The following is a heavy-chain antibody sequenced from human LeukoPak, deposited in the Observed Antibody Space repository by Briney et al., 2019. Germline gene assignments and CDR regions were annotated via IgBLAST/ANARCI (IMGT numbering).Heavy chain of an antibody. D-gene: IGHD6-13*01. CDR2: IIPIFGTA. J-gene: IGHJ1*01. Sequence: SVKVSCKASGGTFSSYAISWVRQAPGQGLEWMRGIIPIFGTANYAQKFQGRVTITTDESTSTAYMELSSLRSEDTAVYYCARDLGMAAAGTLGVFQHWGQGTLVTVSS. V-gene: IGHV1-69*05. CDR1: GGTFSSYA. CDR3: ARDLGMAAAGTLGVFQH.